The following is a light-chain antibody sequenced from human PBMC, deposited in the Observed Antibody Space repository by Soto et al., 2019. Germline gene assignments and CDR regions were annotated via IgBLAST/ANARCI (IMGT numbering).Light chain of an antibody. CDR3: QQCYTWPLT. Sequence: EILMTQSPATLSVSPGERATLSCRASQSVSSSLAWYQQKPGQAPRLLIYGASTRATGVPARFSGSGSGTEFALTISSLQSEDCAVYYCQQCYTWPLTFGGWTKVEIK. CDR2: GAS. J-gene: IGKJ4*01. V-gene: IGKV3-15*01. CDR1: QSVSSS.